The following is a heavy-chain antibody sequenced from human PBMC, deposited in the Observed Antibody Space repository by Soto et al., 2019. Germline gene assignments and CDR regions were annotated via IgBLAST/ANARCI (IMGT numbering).Heavy chain of an antibody. V-gene: IGHV1-18*01. CDR1: GYTFTSYG. CDR3: AREVGAWFDF. J-gene: IGHJ4*02. Sequence: QVQLVQSGPEVKEPWASVKVSCKASGYTFTSYGITWVRQGPGQGLEWVGWISGYNGDTNYAQKVQGRISVTTDTSTSTAYLEVRILRSDDTAVYYCAREVGAWFDFWVQGTLVTVSS. D-gene: IGHD1-26*01. CDR2: ISGYNGDT.